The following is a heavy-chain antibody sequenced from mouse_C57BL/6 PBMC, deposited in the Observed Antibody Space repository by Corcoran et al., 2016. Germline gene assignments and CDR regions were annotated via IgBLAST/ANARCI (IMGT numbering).Heavy chain of an antibody. V-gene: IGHV1-19*01. CDR1: GYTFTDYY. Sequence: EVQLQQSGPELVKPGASVKMSCKASGYTFTDYYMNWVKQSHGKSLEWIGVINPYNGGTSYNQKFKGKATLTVDKSSSTAYMELNSLTSEDSAVYYCARRYYGSSYFDVWGTGTTVTVSS. CDR3: ARRYYGSSYFDV. D-gene: IGHD1-1*01. CDR2: INPYNGGT. J-gene: IGHJ1*03.